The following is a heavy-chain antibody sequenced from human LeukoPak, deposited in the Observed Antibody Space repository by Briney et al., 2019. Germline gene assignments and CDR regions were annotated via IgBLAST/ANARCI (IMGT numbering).Heavy chain of an antibody. Sequence: PGGSLRLSCAASGFTFDDFAMHWLRQAPGKGLEWDSGISWNSGSIGYADSVKGRFTISRDNAKNSLYLQMNSLTAEDTALYYCARASLSTLEWLLHFDYWGQGTLVTVSS. CDR3: ARASLSTLEWLLHFDY. D-gene: IGHD3-3*01. V-gene: IGHV3-9*01. CDR1: GFTFDDFA. CDR2: ISWNSGSI. J-gene: IGHJ4*02.